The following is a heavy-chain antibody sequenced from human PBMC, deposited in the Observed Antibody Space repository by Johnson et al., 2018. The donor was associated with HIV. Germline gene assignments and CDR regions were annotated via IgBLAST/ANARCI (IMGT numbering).Heavy chain of an antibody. V-gene: IGHV3-52*01. CDR1: GFTFSSSW. CDR3: VRDRGTMLLDGAFDI. Sequence: MQLVESGGGVVQPGRSLRLSCAASGFTFSSSWMHWVCQAPEKGLEWVADIKCDGSEKYYVDSVKGRFTISRDNARNTMCVQMNSLRAEDTAVYYCVRDRGTMLLDGAFDIWGQGTMVTVSS. J-gene: IGHJ3*02. CDR2: IKCDGSEK. D-gene: IGHD3-10*01.